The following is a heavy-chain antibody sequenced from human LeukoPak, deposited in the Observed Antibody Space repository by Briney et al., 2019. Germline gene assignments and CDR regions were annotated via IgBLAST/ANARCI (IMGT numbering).Heavy chain of an antibody. CDR3: ARSPRKYWYSDL. V-gene: IGHV5-51*01. Sequence: GESLKISCKGSGYSFTSYWIGWVRQMPGKGLEWMGIIYPGDSDARYSPSFQGQVTISADKSISTAYLQWTSLKASDTAIYYCARSPRKYWYSDLWGRGTLVTVSS. CDR1: GYSFTSYW. J-gene: IGHJ2*01. CDR2: IYPGDSDA.